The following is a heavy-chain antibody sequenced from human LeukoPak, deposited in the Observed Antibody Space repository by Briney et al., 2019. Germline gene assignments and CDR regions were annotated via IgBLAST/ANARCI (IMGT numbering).Heavy chain of an antibody. Sequence: GASEKVSCKASGYPFPNFRTGWGRQAPEQGLEWMGWISPYNGNTDYAENFQGRVTMTTDTSTSTAYMELRSLRSDDTAVYFCARDLEQWLIGPFNIWGQGTMLTVSS. CDR3: ARDLEQWLIGPFNI. J-gene: IGHJ3*02. CDR1: GYPFPNFR. CDR2: ISPYNGNT. V-gene: IGHV1-18*01. D-gene: IGHD6-19*01.